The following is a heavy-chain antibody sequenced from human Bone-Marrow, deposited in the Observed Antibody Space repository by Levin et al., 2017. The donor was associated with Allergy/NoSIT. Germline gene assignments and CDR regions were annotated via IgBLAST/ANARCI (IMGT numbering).Heavy chain of an antibody. J-gene: IGHJ4*02. CDR1: GFTFSGYW. CDR2: VKEDGSFT. Sequence: GGSLRLSCVASGFTFSGYWMSWVRQAPGKGLEWVASVKEDGSFTSYVDSVKGRFTISRDNAENSLYLQMGSLRAEDTAVYYCSRCEDYWGQGTPVTVSS. V-gene: IGHV3-7*01. CDR3: SRCEDY.